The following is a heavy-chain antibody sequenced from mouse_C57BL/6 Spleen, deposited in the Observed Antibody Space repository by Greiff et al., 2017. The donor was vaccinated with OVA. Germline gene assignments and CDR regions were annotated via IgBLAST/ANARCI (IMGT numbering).Heavy chain of an antibody. V-gene: IGHV5-17*01. CDR2: ISSGSSTI. Sequence: EVQRVESGGGLVKPGGSLKLSCAASGFTFSDYGMHWVRQAPEKGLEWVAYISSGSSTIYYADTVKGRFNISRDNAKNTLFLQMARQRSEDTAMYYCAWGGAMDFWGQGTSVTF. J-gene: IGHJ4*01. CDR1: GFTFSDYG. CDR3: AWGGAMDF.